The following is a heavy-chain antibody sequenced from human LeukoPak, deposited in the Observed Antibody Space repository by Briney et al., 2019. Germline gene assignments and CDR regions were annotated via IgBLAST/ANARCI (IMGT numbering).Heavy chain of an antibody. V-gene: IGHV3-49*04. CDR3: TREVGWQRGVREGAFGV. J-gene: IGHJ3*01. CDR2: IASKTYGGTT. D-gene: IGHD3-10*01. CDR1: GFTFSDYA. Sequence: PGRSLRLSCTASGFTFSDYAVSWVRQAPGKGLEWVGFIASKTYGGTTEYAASVKGRFTISKDDSESVAYLQMRSMTTEDTAVYFCTREVGWQRGVREGAFGVWGHGTMVTVSS.